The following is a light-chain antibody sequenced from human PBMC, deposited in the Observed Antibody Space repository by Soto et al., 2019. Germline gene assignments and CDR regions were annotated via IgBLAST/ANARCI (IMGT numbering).Light chain of an antibody. J-gene: IGLJ2*01. CDR3: SSYTSSSTFLV. Sequence: QSVLTQPASVSGSPGQSITISCTGSSRDVGGYKYVSWYQQHPGKAPKLVIYEVSSRPSGVSDRFSGSKSGNTASLTISGLQAEDEAAYFCSSYTSSSTFLVFGGGTKLTVL. V-gene: IGLV2-14*01. CDR2: EVS. CDR1: SRDVGGYKY.